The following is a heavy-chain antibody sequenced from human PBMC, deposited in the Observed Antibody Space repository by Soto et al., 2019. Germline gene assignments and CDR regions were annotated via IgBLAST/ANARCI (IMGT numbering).Heavy chain of an antibody. D-gene: IGHD3-22*01. J-gene: IGHJ4*02. V-gene: IGHV4-30-4*01. CDR3: AREYYYDSSGLDY. Sequence: PSETLSLTCTVSGGSIRSGDYYWSWIRQPPGKGLEWIGYIYYSGSTYYNPSLKSRVTISVDTSKNQFSLKLSSVTAADTAVYYCAREYYYDSSGLDYWGQGTLVTVSS. CDR2: IYYSGST. CDR1: GGSIRSGDYY.